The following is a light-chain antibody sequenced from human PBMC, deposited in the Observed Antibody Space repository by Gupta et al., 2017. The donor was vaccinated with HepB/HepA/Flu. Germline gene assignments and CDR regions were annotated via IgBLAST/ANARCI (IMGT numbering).Light chain of an antibody. V-gene: IGKV3-20*01. Sequence: EIVLTQSPRTLSLSRGERATLACWASQSFTSGYLAWYQQKPGQAPRLLIYGASSRATGIPDRFSGRESGTDFTLIISRLEPEEFAVYYCQQCDDSIPLSFGGGTKVE. J-gene: IGKJ4*01. CDR2: GAS. CDR3: QQCDDSIPLS. CDR1: QSFTSGY.